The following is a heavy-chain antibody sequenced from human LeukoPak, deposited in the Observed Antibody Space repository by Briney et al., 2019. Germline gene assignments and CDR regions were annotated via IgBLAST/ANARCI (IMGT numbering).Heavy chain of an antibody. V-gene: IGHV3-23*01. D-gene: IGHD3-22*01. Sequence: PGGSLRLSCAASGFTFSTFAMVWVRQPPGKGLEWVSSIFPSGGEIHYADSVRGRFTISRDNSKNTMSLQMNSLRAEDTAVYYCAKDGDDCIDFWGQGTLVTVSS. J-gene: IGHJ4*02. CDR2: IFPSGGEI. CDR1: GFTFSTFA. CDR3: AKDGDDCIDF.